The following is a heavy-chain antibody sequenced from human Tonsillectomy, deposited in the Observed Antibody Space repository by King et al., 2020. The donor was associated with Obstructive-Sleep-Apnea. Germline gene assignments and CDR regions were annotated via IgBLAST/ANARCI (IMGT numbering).Heavy chain of an antibody. D-gene: IGHD3-3*01. Sequence: LQLQESGGGVVQPGRSLRLSCEASGFPFSSYGMHWVRQAPGKGLEWVANRWYDGSNKFYTDSVKGRFTISRDNSKNTLYLQMNSLRAEDTAVYYCAKDVLRLLAWLQVGMDVWGQGTTVTVSS. V-gene: IGHV3-33*03. CDR2: RWYDGSNK. CDR1: GFPFSSYG. CDR3: AKDVLRLLAWLQVGMDV. J-gene: IGHJ6*02.